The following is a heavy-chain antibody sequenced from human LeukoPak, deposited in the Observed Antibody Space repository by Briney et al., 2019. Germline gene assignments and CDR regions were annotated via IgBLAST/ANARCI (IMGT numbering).Heavy chain of an antibody. J-gene: IGHJ4*02. Sequence: SETLSLTCAVSGGSISSGGYSWSSIRQPRGKGLEWIGYMYHSGSTYYNPSLKSRVTISVDRSKHQFSLKLSSVTAADTAVYYCARTNVDTAVAYWGQGTLDTVSS. V-gene: IGHV4-30-2*01. CDR2: MYHSGST. CDR3: ARTNVDTAVAY. D-gene: IGHD5-18*01. CDR1: GGSISSGGYS.